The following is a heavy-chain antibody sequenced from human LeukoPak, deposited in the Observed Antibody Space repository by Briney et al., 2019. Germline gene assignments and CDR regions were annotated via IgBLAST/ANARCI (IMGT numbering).Heavy chain of an antibody. V-gene: IGHV5-51*01. D-gene: IGHD3-22*01. CDR2: IYPGDSDT. CDR3: ARPSDYYDSSGYFY. CDR1: GYIFTSYW. Sequence: GASLQISCKGSGYIFTSYWIGWVRPLPGKGLEWMGIIYPGDSDTRYSPSFQGQVTISADKSISTAYLQWSSLKASDTAMYYCARPSDYYDSSGYFYWGQGTLVTVSS. J-gene: IGHJ4*02.